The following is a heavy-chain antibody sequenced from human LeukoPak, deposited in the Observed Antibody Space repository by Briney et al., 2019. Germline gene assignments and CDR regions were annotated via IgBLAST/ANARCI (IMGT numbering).Heavy chain of an antibody. D-gene: IGHD3-22*01. Sequence: GGSLRLSCAASGFTFSSYSMNWVRQAPGKGLEWVSSISSSSSYIYYADSVKGRFTISRDNAKNSLYPQMNSLRAEDTAVYYCARARHYYDSSGYYCLDYWGQGTLVTVSS. V-gene: IGHV3-21*01. CDR1: GFTFSSYS. CDR3: ARARHYYDSSGYYCLDY. J-gene: IGHJ4*02. CDR2: ISSSSSYI.